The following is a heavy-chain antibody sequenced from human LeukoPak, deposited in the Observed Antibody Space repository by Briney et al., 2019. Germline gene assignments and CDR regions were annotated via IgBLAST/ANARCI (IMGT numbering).Heavy chain of an antibody. J-gene: IGHJ4*02. CDR1: GFTFSSYW. V-gene: IGHV3-74*01. Sequence: PGGSLRLSCAASGFTFSSYWMHWVRQAPGKGLVWVSRINSDGSRTTYADSVKGRFTISRDNSKNTLYLQMNSLRAEDTAVYYCARGTFYYGSGSYFDYWGQGTLVTVSS. D-gene: IGHD3-10*01. CDR3: ARGTFYYGSGSYFDY. CDR2: INSDGSRT.